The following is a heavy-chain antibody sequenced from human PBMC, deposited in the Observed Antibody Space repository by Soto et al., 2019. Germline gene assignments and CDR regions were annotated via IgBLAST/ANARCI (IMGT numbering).Heavy chain of an antibody. CDR3: ARSSSSGYYYYGMDV. Sequence: PGESLKISCTGSGYSFTRYWISWVRQMPGKGLEWMGRIDPSDSYTNYSPSFQGHVTISADKSISTAYLQWSSLKASDTAMYYCARSSSSGYYYYGMDVWGQGTTVTVSS. CDR2: IDPSDSYT. CDR1: GYSFTRYW. V-gene: IGHV5-10-1*01. J-gene: IGHJ6*02. D-gene: IGHD3-22*01.